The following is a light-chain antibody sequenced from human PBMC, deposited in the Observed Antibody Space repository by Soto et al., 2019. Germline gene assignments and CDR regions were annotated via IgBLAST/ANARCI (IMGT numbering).Light chain of an antibody. Sequence: EILITQSPVTLSVSPGERATLSCRASQSVNSNLAWYQQKPGQAPRLLIYDVSNRATGIPARFSGSGSGTDFTLTISSLEPEDFAIYYCQQRNYWQVTFGQGTRLEIK. CDR3: QQRNYWQVT. CDR1: QSVNSN. CDR2: DVS. J-gene: IGKJ5*01. V-gene: IGKV3D-11*02.